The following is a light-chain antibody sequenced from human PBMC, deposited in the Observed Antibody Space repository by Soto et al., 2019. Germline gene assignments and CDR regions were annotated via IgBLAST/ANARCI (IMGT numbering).Light chain of an antibody. CDR2: GAS. J-gene: IGKJ1*01. V-gene: IGKV3-20*01. Sequence: VLTQSSGTLSLSPGERATLSCRAIQTISSAYLAWYQQKPGQTPRLLIYGASSRAAGIPDRFSGSGSGTDFTLTISTMEPEDFAVYYCQQYGSSPWMFGQGTKVDIK. CDR3: QQYGSSPWM. CDR1: QTISSAY.